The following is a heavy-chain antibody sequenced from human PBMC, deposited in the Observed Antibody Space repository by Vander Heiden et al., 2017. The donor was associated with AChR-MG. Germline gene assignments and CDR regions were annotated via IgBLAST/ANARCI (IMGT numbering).Heavy chain of an antibody. V-gene: IGHV3-23*01. CDR3: AKCPGRFLEWLLFAKAPFDY. D-gene: IGHD3-3*01. CDR1: GFTFSSYA. Sequence: EVQLLESGGGLVQPGGSLRLSCAASGFTFSSYAMSWVRQAPGKGLEWVSAISGSGGSTYYADSVKGRFTISRDNSKNTLYLQMNSLRAEDTAVYYCAKCPGRFLEWLLFAKAPFDYWGQGTLVTVSS. J-gene: IGHJ4*02. CDR2: ISGSGGST.